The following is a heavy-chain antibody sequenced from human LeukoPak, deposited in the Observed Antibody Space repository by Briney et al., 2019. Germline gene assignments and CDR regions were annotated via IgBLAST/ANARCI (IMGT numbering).Heavy chain of an antibody. Sequence: ASVKVSCKASGGTFSSYAISWVRQAPGQGLEWMGWINPNSGGTNYAQKFQGRVTMTRDTSISTAYMELSRLRSDDTAVYYCARDXGYEQQLPNEKRRNSGLDWFDPWGQGTLVTVSS. CDR2: INPNSGGT. CDR1: GGTFSSYA. V-gene: IGHV1-2*02. D-gene: IGHD6-13*01. J-gene: IGHJ5*02. CDR3: ARDXGYEQQLPNEKRRNSGLDWFDP.